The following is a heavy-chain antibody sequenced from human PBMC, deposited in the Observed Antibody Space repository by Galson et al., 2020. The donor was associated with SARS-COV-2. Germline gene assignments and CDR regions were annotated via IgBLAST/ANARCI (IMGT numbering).Heavy chain of an antibody. D-gene: IGHD3-10*01. Sequence: SDTLSPTCTATGASISSSHYNWNRNRQPAGKKLEWIANILPSGTTAYNPSLKSQVSISMDTSTNQFSLQLNSVTAADAAVYYCARPHYGSGGSGRYAFDIWGRGTMVTVAS. CDR3: ARPHYGSGGSGRYAFDI. CDR1: GASISSSHYN. CDR2: ILPSGTT. J-gene: IGHJ3*02. V-gene: IGHV4-61*09.